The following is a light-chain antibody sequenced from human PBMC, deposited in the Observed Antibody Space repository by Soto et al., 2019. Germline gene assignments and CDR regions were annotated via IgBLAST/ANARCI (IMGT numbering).Light chain of an antibody. CDR3: LLSYGPPWV. CDR1: TGPVTRGHW. V-gene: IGLV7-46*01. J-gene: IGLJ3*02. CDR2: DTN. Sequence: QAVVTQEPSVTVSPGGTVTLTCGSSTGPVTRGHWPYWFQQKPGQDPRTIIYDTNTKESWTPARFSGSLLGGKAALTLSGALPEDEGDYYCLLSYGPPWVFGGGTQLTVL.